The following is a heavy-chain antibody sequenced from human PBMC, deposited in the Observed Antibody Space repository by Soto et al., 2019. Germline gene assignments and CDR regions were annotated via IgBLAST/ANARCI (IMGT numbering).Heavy chain of an antibody. CDR2: ISASGGST. J-gene: IGHJ4*02. D-gene: IGHD6-13*01. V-gene: IGHV3-23*01. CDR3: AKGAIAAATKFYFDS. CDR1: GFTFSTYA. Sequence: GGSLRLSCAASGFTFSTYAMTWVRQAPAKGLEWVSAISASGGSTYYADSVKGRFTISRDNSKNTLYLQMDSLRAEDTALYYCAKGAIAAATKFYFDSWGLGTLVTVSS.